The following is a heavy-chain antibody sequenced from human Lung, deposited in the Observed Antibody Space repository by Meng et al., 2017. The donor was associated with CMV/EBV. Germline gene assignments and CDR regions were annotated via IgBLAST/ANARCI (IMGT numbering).Heavy chain of an antibody. CDR1: GGSISSYY. CDR3: ARHGSGSYFYGMDV. Sequence: SETXSLXXTVSGGSISSYYWSWIRQPPGKGLEDIGYIYYSGSTSYNPSLKSRVTISVDTSKNQFSLKLSSVTAADTAVYYCARHGSGSYFYGMDVWGQGPTVTVSS. V-gene: IGHV4-59*01. CDR2: IYYSGST. J-gene: IGHJ6*02. D-gene: IGHD3-10*01.